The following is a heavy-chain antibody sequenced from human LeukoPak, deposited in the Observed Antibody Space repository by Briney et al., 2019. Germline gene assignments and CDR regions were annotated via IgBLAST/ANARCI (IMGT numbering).Heavy chain of an antibody. J-gene: IGHJ3*02. Sequence: SGTLSLTCDVSGGSISNTNWWSWVRQPPGQGLEWIGEVSLAGQTNYNPSLNGRVTMSLDESSNQLSLKLSSVTAADTAVYYCARHYYDSSGSDAFDIWGQGTMVTVSS. V-gene: IGHV4-4*02. D-gene: IGHD3-22*01. CDR3: ARHYYDSSGSDAFDI. CDR1: GGSISNTNW. CDR2: VSLAGQT.